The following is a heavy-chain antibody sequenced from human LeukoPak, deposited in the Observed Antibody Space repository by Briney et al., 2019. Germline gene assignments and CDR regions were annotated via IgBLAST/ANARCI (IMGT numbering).Heavy chain of an antibody. V-gene: IGHV4-61*02. CDR2: IYASGIT. D-gene: IGHD7-27*01. CDR1: GGSISSGNYY. J-gene: IGHJ4*02. CDR3: ATRKLGNDY. Sequence: SETLSLTCTVSGGSISSGNYYWSWIRLPAGKGLEWIGRIYASGITKYSPSLKSRVTISVDTSKNQFSLNLSSVTAADTAVYYCATRKLGNDYWGQGTLVTVSS.